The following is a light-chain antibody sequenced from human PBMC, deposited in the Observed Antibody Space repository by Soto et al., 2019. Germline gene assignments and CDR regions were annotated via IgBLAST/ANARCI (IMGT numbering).Light chain of an antibody. V-gene: IGKV1-5*03. CDR3: QQYNSYSPWT. Sequence: DIPMTQSPSTLSASVGDRVTITCWASQSISSWLAWYQQKPGKAPKLLIYKASSLESGVPSRFSGSGSGTEFTLTISSLQPDDFATYYCQQYNSYSPWTFGQGTKVEIK. CDR2: KAS. CDR1: QSISSW. J-gene: IGKJ1*01.